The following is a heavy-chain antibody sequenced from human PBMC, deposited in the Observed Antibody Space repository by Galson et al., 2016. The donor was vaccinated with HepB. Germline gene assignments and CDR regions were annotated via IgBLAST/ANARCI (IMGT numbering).Heavy chain of an antibody. CDR2: IYWDGDE. D-gene: IGHD1-26*01. CDR3: VHIVHSGSYYYFAY. Sequence: PALVTPPPTLTLTCIFSGFSLRTTGVGVGWMRQPPGKTLEWLAHIYWDGDERYSPSLKSRLTITKDTSKNRVVLTMTNMDPVDTATYYYVHIVHSGSYYYFAYWGQGTLVTVAS. V-gene: IGHV2-5*02. CDR1: GFSLRTTGVG. J-gene: IGHJ4*02.